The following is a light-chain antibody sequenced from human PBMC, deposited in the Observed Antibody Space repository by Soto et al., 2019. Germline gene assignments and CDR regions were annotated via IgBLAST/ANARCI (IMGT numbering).Light chain of an antibody. CDR2: EGT. Sequence: QTVVTQPASVSASPGQSITISCTGTSSNVGTYDLVSWYQHHPDKAPKLIIYEGTKRPSGISSRFSGSKSGNTASLTISGLQAEDDADYYCCSFAVGAALVFGGGTKLTVL. V-gene: IGLV2-23*01. J-gene: IGLJ2*01. CDR1: SSNVGTYDL. CDR3: CSFAVGAALV.